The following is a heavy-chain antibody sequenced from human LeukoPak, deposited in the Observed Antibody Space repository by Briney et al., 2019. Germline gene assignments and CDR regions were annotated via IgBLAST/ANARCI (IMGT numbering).Heavy chain of an antibody. CDR1: GFTFNGSA. Sequence: GGSLKLSCATSGFTFNGSALHWVRQASRQGLEWVGRIRSKAHRYATAYAASVKGRFTVSRDDSKNMAYLQMNSLKTEDTAIYYCTRRHYGDYVVDNWGQGTLVTVS. CDR2: IRSKAHRYAT. J-gene: IGHJ4*02. CDR3: TRRHYGDYVVDN. D-gene: IGHD4-17*01. V-gene: IGHV3-73*01.